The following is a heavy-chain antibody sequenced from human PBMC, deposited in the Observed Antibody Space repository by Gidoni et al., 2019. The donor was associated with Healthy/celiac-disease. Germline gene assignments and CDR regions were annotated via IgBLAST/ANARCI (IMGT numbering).Heavy chain of an antibody. Sequence: QVQLVQSGAEVKKPGASVKVSCKASGYTFTSYGLSWVRQAPGQGLEWMGWISAYNGNTNYAQKLQGRVTMTTDTSTSTAYMELRSLRSDDTAVYYCARDSAEHYYDSSGYPYYFDYWGQGTLVTVSS. CDR3: ARDSAEHYYDSSGYPYYFDY. CDR1: GYTFTSYG. J-gene: IGHJ4*02. CDR2: ISAYNGNT. D-gene: IGHD3-22*01. V-gene: IGHV1-18*01.